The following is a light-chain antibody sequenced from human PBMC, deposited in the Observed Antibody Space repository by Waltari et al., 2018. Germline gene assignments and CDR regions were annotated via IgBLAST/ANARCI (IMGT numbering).Light chain of an antibody. Sequence: QSALTQEVSVSGTVGQRVTLSCTGNNNNIGSYPVGWCQQTSHGVPRSVMFGSSLPSVIPHRFSGSRSGTTASLTISGLQAEDEAHYYCSTWDYSLNVRVFGGGTKLTVL. CDR3: STWDYSLNVRV. J-gene: IGLJ3*02. CDR1: NNNIGSYP. V-gene: IGLV1-44*01. CDR2: GSS.